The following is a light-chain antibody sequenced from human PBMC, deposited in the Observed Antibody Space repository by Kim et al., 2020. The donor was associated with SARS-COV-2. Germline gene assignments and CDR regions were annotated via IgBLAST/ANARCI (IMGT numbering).Light chain of an antibody. Sequence: ELTQPPSVSGTPGQRVTISCSGSSSNIGSNTVNWYQQLPGTAPKLLMYSNNERPSGVPDRFSGSKSGTSASLAISGLQSEDEADYYCATWDDSLNGHVFGTGTKVTVL. V-gene: IGLV1-44*01. CDR1: SSNIGSNT. CDR2: SNN. CDR3: ATWDDSLNGHV. J-gene: IGLJ1*01.